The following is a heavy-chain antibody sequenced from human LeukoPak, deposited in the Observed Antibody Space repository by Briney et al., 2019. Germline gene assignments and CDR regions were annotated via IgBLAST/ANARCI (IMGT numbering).Heavy chain of an antibody. V-gene: IGHV4-4*07. CDR3: ARSARFNYFYTDV. J-gene: IGHJ6*03. Sequence: SETLSLTCSVSGGSITNFFWTWIRQPAGKELEYIGRIYASGSIDYNPSLKSRVTMSVDTSNNQFSLNLTSVTAADTALYFCARSARFNYFYTDVWGKGTSVTVSS. CDR2: IYASGSI. D-gene: IGHD3-3*01. CDR1: GGSITNFF.